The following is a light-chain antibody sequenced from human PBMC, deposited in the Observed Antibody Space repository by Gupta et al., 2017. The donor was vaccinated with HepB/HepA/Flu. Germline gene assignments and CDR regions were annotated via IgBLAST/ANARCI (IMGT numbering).Light chain of an antibody. J-gene: IGKJ2*01. CDR3: QQYLRSPLT. Sequence: DIVLTQSPGTLSLSLGERATLSCRASQSLDSRYLAWYQKKRGQAPRLLIYGASNRATGIPDRFSGSGSGTDFTLTISRLEPEDFVLYYCQQYLRSPLTFGQGTKLEI. CDR1: QSLDSRY. V-gene: IGKV3-20*01. CDR2: GAS.